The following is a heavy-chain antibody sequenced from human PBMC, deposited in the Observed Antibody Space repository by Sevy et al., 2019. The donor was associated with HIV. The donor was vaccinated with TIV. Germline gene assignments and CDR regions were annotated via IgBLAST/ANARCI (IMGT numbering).Heavy chain of an antibody. D-gene: IGHD6-6*01. CDR2: IIPILGTA. Sequence: ASVKVSCKASGGTFSSYAISWVRQAPGQGLEWMGGIIPILGTANYAQKFQGRVTITADESKGTAYMQLSSLSSEDTAVYYCARGREGQLVRYYYYCGMEVWGQGTTVTVSS. V-gene: IGHV1-69*13. CDR3: ARGREGQLVRYYYYCGMEV. J-gene: IGHJ6*02. CDR1: GGTFSSYA.